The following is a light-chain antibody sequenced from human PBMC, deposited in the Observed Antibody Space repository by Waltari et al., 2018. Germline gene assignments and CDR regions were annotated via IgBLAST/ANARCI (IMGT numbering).Light chain of an antibody. CDR3: LQRSLWPWT. J-gene: IGKJ1*01. CDR1: QTVSTY. Sequence: IVLTQSPATLSLSPGERATLPCRASQTVSTYLAWFQQKPGQAPRLLIYDASNRAPGIPARFSGRWAGTDFSLTISSLEPEDFAVYYCLQRSLWPWTFGQGTKVAVK. V-gene: IGKV3-11*01. CDR2: DAS.